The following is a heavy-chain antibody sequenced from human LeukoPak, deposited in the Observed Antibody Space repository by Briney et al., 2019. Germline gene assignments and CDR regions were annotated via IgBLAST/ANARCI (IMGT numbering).Heavy chain of an antibody. CDR3: ARDRSLSVAGTFDF. V-gene: IGHV3-48*02. Sequence: GGSLRLTCTGSGFTFSNYRMNWVRQAPGKGLEWISYSNAAGSPVSYAESVQGRFTISRDNAKNSLYLEMNSLRDDDAAVYYCARDRSLSVAGTFDFWGQGSLVTVSS. D-gene: IGHD6-19*01. J-gene: IGHJ4*02. CDR1: GFTFSNYR. CDR2: SNAAGSPV.